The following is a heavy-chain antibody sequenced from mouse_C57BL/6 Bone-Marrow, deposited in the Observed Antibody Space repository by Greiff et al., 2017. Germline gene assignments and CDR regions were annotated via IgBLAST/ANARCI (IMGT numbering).Heavy chain of an antibody. J-gene: IGHJ2*01. CDR1: GYAFSSSW. Sequence: VQLQQSGPELVKPGASVKISCKASGYAFSSSWMNWVKQRPGKGLEWIGRIYPGDGDTNYNGKFKGKATLTADKSSSTAYMQLSSLTSEDSAVYFCASRGDYRHYWGQGTTLTVSS. CDR3: ASRGDYRHY. D-gene: IGHD2-14*01. CDR2: IYPGDGDT. V-gene: IGHV1-82*01.